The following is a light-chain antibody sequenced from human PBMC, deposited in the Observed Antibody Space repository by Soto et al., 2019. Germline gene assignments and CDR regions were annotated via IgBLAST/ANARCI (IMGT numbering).Light chain of an antibody. V-gene: IGKV3-20*01. J-gene: IGKJ2*01. CDR3: QQYGSSPLMYT. CDR2: GAS. Sequence: ENVLTQSPGTLSLSPGERATLSCMAGQSVTSTYLAWYQHKPGQAPRLLIYGASSRATGIPDRFSGSGSGTDFTLTISRLEPEDFAVYYCQQYGSSPLMYTFGQGTKLELK. CDR1: QSVTSTY.